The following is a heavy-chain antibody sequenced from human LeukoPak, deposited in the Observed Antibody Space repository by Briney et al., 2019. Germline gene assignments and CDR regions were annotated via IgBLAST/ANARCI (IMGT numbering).Heavy chain of an antibody. CDR2: ISSSSSYI. V-gene: IGHV3-21*01. CDR1: GFTFSSYS. Sequence: GGSLRLSCAASGFTFSSYSMNWVRQAPGKGLEWVSSISSSSSYIYYADSVKGRFTISRDNAKNSLYLQMNSLRAEDTAVYYCARDGEIRYFDWLFHGYFDLWGRGTLVTVSS. D-gene: IGHD3-9*01. CDR3: ARDGEIRYFDWLFHGYFDL. J-gene: IGHJ2*01.